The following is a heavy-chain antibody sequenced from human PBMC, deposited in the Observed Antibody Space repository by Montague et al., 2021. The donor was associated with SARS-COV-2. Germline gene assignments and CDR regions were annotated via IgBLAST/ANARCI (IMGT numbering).Heavy chain of an antibody. CDR3: ARGVAGEYLDDGKIRDFIWFDH. Sequence: SETLSLTCAVSGDSISGRSWCSWVRPSPGKVLEWIADVYHTGSTNYNASLASRVSLSVDKSNNQFSLKLTSVTAADTAVYFCARGVAGEYLDDGKIRDFIWFDHWGQGILVTVSS. D-gene: IGHD4-17*01. J-gene: IGHJ5*02. V-gene: IGHV4-4*02. CDR1: GDSISGRSW. CDR2: VYHTGST.